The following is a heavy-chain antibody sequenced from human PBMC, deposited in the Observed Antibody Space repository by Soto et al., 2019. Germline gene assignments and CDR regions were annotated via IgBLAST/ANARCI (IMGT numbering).Heavy chain of an antibody. Sequence: QVQLVQSGAEVKKPGSSVKVACKVSGDTFSNYVINWVRQAPGQGLEWMGAIVPIFRTANYAQKFQGRVTXTXXEFTIIAYMELSGLRSDDTATYYCARETSAPGTFREDASDIWGQGTLVTVSS. CDR3: ARETSAPGTFREDASDI. CDR1: GDTFSNYV. V-gene: IGHV1-69*05. J-gene: IGHJ3*02. CDR2: IVPIFRTA. D-gene: IGHD6-13*01.